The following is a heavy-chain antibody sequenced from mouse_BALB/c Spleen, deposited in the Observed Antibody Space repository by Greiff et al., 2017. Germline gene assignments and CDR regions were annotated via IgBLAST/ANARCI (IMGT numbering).Heavy chain of an antibody. Sequence: VQLKESGGGLVQPGGSRKLSCAASGFTFSSFGMHWVRQAPEKGLEWVAYISSGSSTIYYADTVKGRFTISRDNPKNTLFLQMTSLRSEDTAMYYCARDDGYYPFDYWGQGTTLTVSS. D-gene: IGHD2-3*01. V-gene: IGHV5-17*02. CDR1: GFTFSSFG. CDR3: ARDDGYYPFDY. CDR2: ISSGSSTI. J-gene: IGHJ2*01.